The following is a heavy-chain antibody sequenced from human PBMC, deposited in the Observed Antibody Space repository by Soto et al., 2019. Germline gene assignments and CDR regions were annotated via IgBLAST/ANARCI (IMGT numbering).Heavy chain of an antibody. Sequence: AGGSLRLSCAASGSTFSTYAMSWVRQAPGKGLEWVAGISASGDNSYYADSVEGRFTISRDNSKGTLYLQMNNLRAEDTAVYYCADGGEWSFNFVYWGQGTLVTVSS. CDR1: GSTFSTYA. CDR2: ISASGDNS. D-gene: IGHD3-3*01. J-gene: IGHJ4*02. CDR3: ADGGEWSFNFVY. V-gene: IGHV3-23*01.